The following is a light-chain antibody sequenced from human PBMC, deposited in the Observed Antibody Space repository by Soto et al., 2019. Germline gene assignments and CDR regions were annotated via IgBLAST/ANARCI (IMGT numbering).Light chain of an antibody. Sequence: EIVMTQSPATLSVSPGERATLSCRASQSVSSNLAWYQQKPGQAPRLLIYGASTRATGIPARFSGSGSGTEFTLTISSLQSEDVAVYYRQQYNNWPPLTFGGGTKVEIK. J-gene: IGKJ4*01. CDR2: GAS. CDR1: QSVSSN. CDR3: QQYNNWPPLT. V-gene: IGKV3-15*01.